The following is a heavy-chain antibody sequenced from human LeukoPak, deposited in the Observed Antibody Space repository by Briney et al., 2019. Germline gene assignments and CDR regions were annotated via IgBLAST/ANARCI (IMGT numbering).Heavy chain of an antibody. Sequence: SETLSLTCAVYGGSFSGYYWSWIRQPPGKGLEWIGSIYYSGSTCYNPSLKSRVTISVDTSKNQFSPKLSSVTATDTAVYYCARHIRKRGIAVAGSPGWFDPWGQGTLVTVSS. CDR2: IYYSGST. J-gene: IGHJ5*02. CDR1: GGSFSGYY. D-gene: IGHD6-19*01. V-gene: IGHV4-34*01. CDR3: ARHIRKRGIAVAGSPGWFDP.